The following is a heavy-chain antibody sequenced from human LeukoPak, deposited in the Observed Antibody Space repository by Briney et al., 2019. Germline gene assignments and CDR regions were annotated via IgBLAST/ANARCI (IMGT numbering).Heavy chain of an antibody. J-gene: IGHJ5*02. Sequence: GSLRLSCAASGFTFSGSAMHWVRQPPGKGLEWIGEIYHSGSTNYNPSLKSRVTISVDKSKNQFSLKLSSVTAADAAVYYCARAGYYDFWSGSWFDPWGQGTLVTVSS. D-gene: IGHD3-3*01. CDR2: IYHSGST. CDR1: GFTFSGSA. CDR3: ARAGYYDFWSGSWFDP. V-gene: IGHV4-4*02.